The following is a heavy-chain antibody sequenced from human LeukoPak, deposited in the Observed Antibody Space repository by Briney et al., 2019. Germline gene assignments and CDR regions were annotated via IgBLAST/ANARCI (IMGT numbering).Heavy chain of an antibody. CDR1: GGSFSGYY. CDR2: INHSGST. Sequence: SETLSLTCAVYGGSFSGYYWNWIRQPPGKGLEWIGEINHSGSTNYNPSLKSRVTISVDTSKNQFSLKLSSVTAADTAVYYCARRRITMVRGGFDYWGQGTLVTVSS. J-gene: IGHJ4*02. D-gene: IGHD3-10*01. CDR3: ARRRITMVRGGFDY. V-gene: IGHV4-34*01.